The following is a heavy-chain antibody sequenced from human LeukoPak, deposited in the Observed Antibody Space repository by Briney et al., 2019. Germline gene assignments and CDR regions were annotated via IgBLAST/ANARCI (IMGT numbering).Heavy chain of an antibody. CDR3: ARHPRLSGELSLYFDY. D-gene: IGHD3-16*02. CDR1: GGSISSNSYY. CDR2: IYYSGST. J-gene: IGHJ4*02. V-gene: IGHV4-39*01. Sequence: SETLSLTCAVSGGSISSNSYYWGWIRQPPGKGLEWIGSIYYSGSTYYNPSLKSRVTISVDTSKNQFSLKLSSVTAADTAVYYCARHPRLSGELSLYFDYWGQGTLVTVSS.